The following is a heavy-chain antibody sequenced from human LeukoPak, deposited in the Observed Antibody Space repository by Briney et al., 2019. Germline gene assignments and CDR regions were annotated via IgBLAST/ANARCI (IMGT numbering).Heavy chain of an antibody. V-gene: IGHV1-18*04. D-gene: IGHD3-10*01. J-gene: IGHJ4*02. Sequence: ASVKVSCKASGYTFVSYGITWVRQAPGQGLEWMGWISVYNGDTKYAQNLQGRVTLTTDTSTSTVYMELSSLRSEDTAVYYCARDPVYYYGSGSYDVDYWGQGTLVTVSS. CDR3: ARDPVYYYGSGSYDVDY. CDR2: ISVYNGDT. CDR1: GYTFVSYG.